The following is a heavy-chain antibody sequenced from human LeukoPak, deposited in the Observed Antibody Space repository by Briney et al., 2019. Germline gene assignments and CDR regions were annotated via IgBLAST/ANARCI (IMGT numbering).Heavy chain of an antibody. CDR3: ARDPSSWYYYYMDV. D-gene: IGHD6-13*01. CDR1: GFTLSSYA. Sequence: GGSLRLSCAASGFTLSSYAMNWVRQAPGKGLEWVSYISNSGSTIHYADSVKGRFTISRDNAKNSLYLQMNSLRAEDTAVYYCARDPSSWYYYYMDVWGKGTTVTVSS. V-gene: IGHV3-48*01. CDR2: ISNSGSTI. J-gene: IGHJ6*03.